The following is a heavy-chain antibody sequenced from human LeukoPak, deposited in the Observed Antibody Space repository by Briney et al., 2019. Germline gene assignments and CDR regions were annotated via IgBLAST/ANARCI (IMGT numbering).Heavy chain of an antibody. V-gene: IGHV3-23*01. D-gene: IGHD3-10*01. CDR2: ISGSGGST. CDR3: AKFNDYYGSGSTNYFDY. J-gene: IGHJ4*02. Sequence: TGGSLRLSCAASGFTFSSYAMSWVRQAPGKGLEWVSAISGSGGSTYYADSVKGRFTVSRDNSKNTLYLQMNSLRAEDTAVYYYAKFNDYYGSGSTNYFDYWGQGTLVTVSS. CDR1: GFTFSSYA.